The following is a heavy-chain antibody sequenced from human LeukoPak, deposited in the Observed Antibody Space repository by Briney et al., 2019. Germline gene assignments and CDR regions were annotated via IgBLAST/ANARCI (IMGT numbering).Heavy chain of an antibody. Sequence: SETLSLTCTVSGGSISSSSHYWGWIRQPPGKGLEWIGSIYYSGATYYNPSLKSRVTISVDTSKNQFSLKLSSVTAADTAVYYCARVIAVAGGEFDYWGQGTLVTVSS. CDR2: IYYSGAT. D-gene: IGHD6-19*01. J-gene: IGHJ4*02. V-gene: IGHV4-39*07. CDR1: GGSISSSSHY. CDR3: ARVIAVAGGEFDY.